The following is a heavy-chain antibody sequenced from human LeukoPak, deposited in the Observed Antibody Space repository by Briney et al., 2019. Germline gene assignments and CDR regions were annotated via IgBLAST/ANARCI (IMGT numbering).Heavy chain of an antibody. D-gene: IGHD3-22*01. CDR2: IRYDGSNK. CDR1: GFTFRNYW. CDR3: ARDVLWGSGYSSFDY. Sequence: GGSLRLSCAASGFTFRNYWMSWIRQAPGRGLEWVAFIRYDGSNKYYADSVKGRFTISRDNSKNTLYLQMNSLRAEDTALYYCARDVLWGSGYSSFDYWGQGTLVTVSS. V-gene: IGHV3-30*02. J-gene: IGHJ4*02.